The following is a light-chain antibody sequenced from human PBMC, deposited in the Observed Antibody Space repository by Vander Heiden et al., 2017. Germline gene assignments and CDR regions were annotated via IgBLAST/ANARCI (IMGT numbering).Light chain of an antibody. CDR1: SDTSVANYN. CDR3: MIWPSNGVI. CDR2: YYSDSFQ. V-gene: IGLV5-37*01. Sequence: QPVLTQPPSSSASPGESARLTCTLPSDTSVANYNIYWYQQKPGSPPRYLLYYYSDSFQGHGSGVPSRFSGSKDPSANAGILLISGLQSEDEADYYCMIWPSNGVIFGRGTKLTVL. J-gene: IGLJ2*01.